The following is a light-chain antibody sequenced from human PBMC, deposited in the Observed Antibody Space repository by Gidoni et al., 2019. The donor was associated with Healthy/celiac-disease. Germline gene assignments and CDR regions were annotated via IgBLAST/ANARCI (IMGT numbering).Light chain of an antibody. V-gene: IGKV3-11*01. CDR1: QSVSSY. CDR3: QQRSNWLT. J-gene: IGKJ4*01. CDR2: DAS. Sequence: EIVLTQSPATLSVSPGERATLSCRASQSVSSYLAWYQQKPGQAPRLLIYDASNRATGIPARCSGSGSGTDFTITISSLEPEDFAGYYCQQRSNWLTFGGGTKVEIK.